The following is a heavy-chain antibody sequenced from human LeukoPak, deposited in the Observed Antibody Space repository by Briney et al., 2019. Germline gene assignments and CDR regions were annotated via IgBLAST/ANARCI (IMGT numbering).Heavy chain of an antibody. D-gene: IGHD6-19*01. CDR2: ISAYNGNT. CDR1: GYTFTSYG. Sequence: ASVKVSCKASGYTFTSYGISWVRQAPGQGLEWMGWISAYNGNTNYAQKLQGRVTMTTDTSTSTAYMELRSLRSDDTAVYYCARVPDSYSSGWNNWFDPWGQGTLVTVSS. V-gene: IGHV1-18*01. J-gene: IGHJ5*02. CDR3: ARVPDSYSSGWNNWFDP.